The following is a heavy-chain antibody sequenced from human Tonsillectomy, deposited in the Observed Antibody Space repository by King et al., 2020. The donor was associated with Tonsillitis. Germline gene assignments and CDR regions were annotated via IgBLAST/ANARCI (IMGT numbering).Heavy chain of an antibody. CDR3: ARTRQQLVQGALPSAFRANYYYGMDV. J-gene: IGHJ6*02. CDR2: INPNSGGT. CDR1: GYIFTDYY. Sequence: VQLVESGAEVKKPGASVKVSCKASGYIFTDYYMHWVRQAPGQGLEWMGWINPNSGGTNYAKKFQGRVTMTRDTSISTGYMELSRLKAADTAFYYCARTRQQLVQGALPSAFRANYYYGMDVWGQGTTVTVSS. D-gene: IGHD6-13*01. V-gene: IGHV1-2*02.